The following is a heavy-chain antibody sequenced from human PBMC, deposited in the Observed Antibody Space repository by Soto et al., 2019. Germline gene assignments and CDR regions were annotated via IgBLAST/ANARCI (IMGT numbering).Heavy chain of an antibody. CDR3: ARGVSPRNWFDP. V-gene: IGHV4-30-4*01. D-gene: IGHD3-3*01. Sequence: SETLSLTCTVSGGSISSGDYYWSWIRQPPGKGLEWIGYIYYSGSTYYDPSLKSRVTISVDTSKNQFSLKLSSVTAADTAVYYCARGVSPRNWFDPWGQGTLVTVSS. J-gene: IGHJ5*02. CDR1: GGSISSGDYY. CDR2: IYYSGST.